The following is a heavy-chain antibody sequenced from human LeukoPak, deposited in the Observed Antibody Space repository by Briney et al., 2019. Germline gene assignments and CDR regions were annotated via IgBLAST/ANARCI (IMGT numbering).Heavy chain of an antibody. CDR2: IKQDGSAK. D-gene: IGHD5-24*01. Sequence: PGGSLRLSCAASGLTFSSYWMSGVRQAPGKGLEWVGNIKQDGSAKYYVDSVKGRFTISRDNAKNSLYLQMNSLRVEDTAVYYCAARRHGGDGYSWGQGTMVTVSS. CDR3: AARRHGGDGYS. J-gene: IGHJ3*01. CDR1: GLTFSSYW. V-gene: IGHV3-7*05.